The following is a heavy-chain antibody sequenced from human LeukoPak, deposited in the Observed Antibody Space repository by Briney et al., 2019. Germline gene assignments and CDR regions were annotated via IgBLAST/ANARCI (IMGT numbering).Heavy chain of an antibody. Sequence: GASVKVSCKAYGYTFTGYYIHWVRQAPGQGLEWMGWINPNSGGTNYAQRLQGRVSVTRDTSISTVYMELSRLTYDDTAVYYCVRDLATVATPYFDYWGQGALVTVSS. D-gene: IGHD4-23*01. CDR1: GYTFTGYY. J-gene: IGHJ4*02. V-gene: IGHV1-2*02. CDR3: VRDLATVATPYFDY. CDR2: INPNSGGT.